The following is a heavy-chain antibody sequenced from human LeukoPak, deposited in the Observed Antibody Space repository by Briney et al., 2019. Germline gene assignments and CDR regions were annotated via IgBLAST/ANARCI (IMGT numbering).Heavy chain of an antibody. J-gene: IGHJ1*01. CDR3: ARAPPYSSGWYFQH. V-gene: IGHV4-61*02. CDR1: GGSISGGSYY. CDR2: IYTSGST. Sequence: SETLSLTCTVSGGSISGGSYYWSWIRQPAGKGLEWIGRIYTSGSTNYNPSLKSRVTMSIDTSKNQFSLRLSSLTAADTAVYYCARAPPYSSGWYFQHWGQGTLVTVSS. D-gene: IGHD6-19*01.